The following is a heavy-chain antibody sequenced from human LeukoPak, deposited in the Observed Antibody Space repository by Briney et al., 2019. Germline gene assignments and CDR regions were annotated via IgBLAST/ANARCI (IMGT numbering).Heavy chain of an antibody. CDR3: ARLPAYGDCGGDCHLDY. Sequence: SVKVSCKASGGTFSSYAISWVRQAPGQGLEWMGRIIPIFGTANYAQKFQGRVTITADKSTSTAYMELSSLRSEDTAVYHCARLPAYGDCGGDCHLDYWGQGTLVTVSS. V-gene: IGHV1-69*06. CDR1: GGTFSSYA. CDR2: IIPIFGTA. J-gene: IGHJ4*02. D-gene: IGHD2-21*02.